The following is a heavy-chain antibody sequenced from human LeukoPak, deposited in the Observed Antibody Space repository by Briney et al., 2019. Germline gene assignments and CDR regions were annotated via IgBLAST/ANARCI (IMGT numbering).Heavy chain of an antibody. V-gene: IGHV3-33*01. CDR3: ARDRYGLPDSSGSFDY. CDR2: IWYDGSNK. D-gene: IGHD6-25*01. CDR1: GFTFSSYG. Sequence: GGSLRLSCAASGFTFSSYGMHWVRQAPGKGLEWVAVIWYDGSNKYYADSVKGRFTISRDNSKNTLYLQMNSLRAEDTAVYYCARDRYGLPDSSGSFDYWGQGTLVTVSS. J-gene: IGHJ4*02.